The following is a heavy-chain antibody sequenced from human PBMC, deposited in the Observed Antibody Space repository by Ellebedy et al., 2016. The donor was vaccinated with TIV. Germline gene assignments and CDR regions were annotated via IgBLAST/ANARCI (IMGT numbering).Heavy chain of an antibody. V-gene: IGHV4-39*07. CDR2: IYYSGTT. Sequence: SETLSLTCTVSAGSISSNNYWGWIRQPPGQGLEWIGNIYYSGTTSYSSALKSRVTISLDTSKNHFSLRLSSVTAADTAVYYCARRVTGYNRPAFDAFDIWGQGTMVTISS. D-gene: IGHD3-9*01. J-gene: IGHJ3*02. CDR3: ARRVTGYNRPAFDAFDI. CDR1: AGSISSNNY.